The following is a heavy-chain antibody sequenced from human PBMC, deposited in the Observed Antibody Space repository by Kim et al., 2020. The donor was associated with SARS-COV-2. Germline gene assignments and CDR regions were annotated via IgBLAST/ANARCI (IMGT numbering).Heavy chain of an antibody. CDR2: ST. J-gene: IGHJ4*02. D-gene: IGHD2-2*01. Sequence: STSYADSVKGRFTISRDNAKTTLYLQMNSLRAEDTAVYYCARCGSSSCYGWGQGTLVTVST. V-gene: IGHV3-74*01. CDR3: ARCGSSSCYG.